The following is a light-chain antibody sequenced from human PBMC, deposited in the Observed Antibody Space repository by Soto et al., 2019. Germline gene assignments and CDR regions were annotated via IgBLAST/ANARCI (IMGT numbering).Light chain of an antibody. Sequence: QPVLTQSPSASASLGASVKLTCTLSSGHSSYAIAWHQQQPEKGPRYLMKLNSDGSHSKGDGIPDRFSGSSSGAERYLTISSLQSEDEADYYCQNWGTGIGVFGGGTQLTVL. J-gene: IGLJ3*02. CDR2: LNSDGSH. V-gene: IGLV4-69*01. CDR3: QNWGTGIGV. CDR1: SGHSSYA.